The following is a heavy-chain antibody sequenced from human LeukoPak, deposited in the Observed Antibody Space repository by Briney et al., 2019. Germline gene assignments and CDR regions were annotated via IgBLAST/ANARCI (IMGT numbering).Heavy chain of an antibody. CDR3: ARCYSGSYYGLDY. V-gene: IGHV4-39*07. D-gene: IGHD1-26*01. Sequence: SETLSLTCSVSGGSISLSYYYWGWIRQPPGKALEWIGSVYYSGTTSYNPSLKSRVTISVDTSKNQFSLKLSSVTAADTAVYYCARCYSGSYYGLDYWGQGTLVTVSS. CDR1: GGSISLSYYY. CDR2: VYYSGTT. J-gene: IGHJ4*02.